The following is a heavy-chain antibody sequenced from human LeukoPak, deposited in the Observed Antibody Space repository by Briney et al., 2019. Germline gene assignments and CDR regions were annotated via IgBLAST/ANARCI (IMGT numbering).Heavy chain of an antibody. D-gene: IGHD4-17*01. Sequence: GASLRLSCAASGFTFSSYAMSWARQAPGKGLEWASTVSSSGGNTYYADSVKGRFTISRDNSRNTLYLQMSSLRAEDTAVYYCATDRPPGDFWSWGQGTLVTVSS. V-gene: IGHV3-23*01. CDR2: VSSSGGNT. CDR1: GFTFSSYA. J-gene: IGHJ5*02. CDR3: ATDRPPGDFWS.